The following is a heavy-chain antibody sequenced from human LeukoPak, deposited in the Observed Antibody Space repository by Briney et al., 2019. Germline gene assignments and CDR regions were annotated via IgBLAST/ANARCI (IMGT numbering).Heavy chain of an antibody. CDR2: ISSSSSYI. D-gene: IGHD3-22*01. Sequence: GGSLRLSCAASGFTFSSYSMNWVRQAPGKGLEWVSSISSSSSYIYYADSVKGRFTISRDNAKNSLYLQMNSLRAEDTAVYYCAVYDSSGYPPFDYWGQGTLVTVSS. V-gene: IGHV3-21*01. CDR1: GFTFSSYS. CDR3: AVYDSSGYPPFDY. J-gene: IGHJ4*02.